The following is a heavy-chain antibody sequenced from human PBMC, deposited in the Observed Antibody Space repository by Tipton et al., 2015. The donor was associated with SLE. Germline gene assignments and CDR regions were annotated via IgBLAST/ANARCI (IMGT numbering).Heavy chain of an antibody. J-gene: IGHJ3*02. D-gene: IGHD5-24*01. V-gene: IGHV4-39*07. CDR1: GASISGSSYY. CDR3: ARVMGPGQAFDI. CDR2: IYYSGST. Sequence: TLSLTCTVSGASISGSSYYYGWIRQPPGMRLEWIGSIYYSGSTYYNPSLESRVTISVDTSKNQFSLKLSSVTAADTAVYYCARVMGPGQAFDIWGQGTMVTVSS.